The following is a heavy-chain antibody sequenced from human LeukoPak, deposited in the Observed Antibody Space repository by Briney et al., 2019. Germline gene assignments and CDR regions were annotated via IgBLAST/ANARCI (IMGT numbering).Heavy chain of an antibody. J-gene: IGHJ4*02. Sequence: GGSLRLSCAASGFTFSSYWMSWVRQAPGKGLEWVSSISSSTNYIYYADSVKGRFTISRDNAKNSLYLQMNSLRAEDTAVYYCARLIVAPFYFDYWGQGTLVTVSS. V-gene: IGHV3-21*01. CDR2: ISSSTNYI. CDR3: ARLIVAPFYFDY. D-gene: IGHD5-12*01. CDR1: GFTFSSYW.